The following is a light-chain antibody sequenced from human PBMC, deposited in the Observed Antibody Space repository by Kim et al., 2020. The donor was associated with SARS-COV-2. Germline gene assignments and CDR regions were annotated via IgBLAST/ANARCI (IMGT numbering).Light chain of an antibody. CDR3: NSRDSSGNHWV. J-gene: IGLJ3*02. V-gene: IGLV3-19*01. CDR2: GNN. CDR1: SHRLYY. Sequence: AVGQTVRSTCQGNSHRLYYASWYQQRPGQAPIVVIYGNNNRTSGIPDRFSGSNSGNTASRTISGAHAEDEADYYCNSRDSSGNHWVFGGGTQLTVL.